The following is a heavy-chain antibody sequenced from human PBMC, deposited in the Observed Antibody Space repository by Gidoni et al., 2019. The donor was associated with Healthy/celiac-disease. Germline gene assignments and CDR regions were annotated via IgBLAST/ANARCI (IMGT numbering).Heavy chain of an antibody. Sequence: EVQLLESGGGLVQPGGSLRLSCAASGFTFSSYAMSWVRQAPGKGLEWVSAISGSGGSTYYADSVKGRFTISRDNSKNTLYLQMNSLRAEDTAVYYCAKDPVPGRLGSYNWFDPWGQGTLVTVSS. D-gene: IGHD3-10*01. J-gene: IGHJ5*02. CDR3: AKDPVPGRLGSYNWFDP. CDR2: ISGSGGST. CDR1: GFTFSSYA. V-gene: IGHV3-23*01.